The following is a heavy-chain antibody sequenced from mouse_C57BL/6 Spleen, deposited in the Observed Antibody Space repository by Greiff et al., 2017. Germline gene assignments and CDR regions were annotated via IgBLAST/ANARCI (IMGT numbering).Heavy chain of an antibody. CDR1: GYSFTHYL. Sequence: QVQLKESGAELVRPGPSVKVSCKASGYSFTHYLIEWVKQRPGQGLEWIGVINPGSGGTNYNEKFKGKATLTADKSSSTAYMQLSSLPSEDSAVYFCARKGDYDGYAMDYWGQGTSVTVSS. V-gene: IGHV1-54*01. D-gene: IGHD2-4*01. J-gene: IGHJ4*01. CDR2: INPGSGGT. CDR3: ARKGDYDGYAMDY.